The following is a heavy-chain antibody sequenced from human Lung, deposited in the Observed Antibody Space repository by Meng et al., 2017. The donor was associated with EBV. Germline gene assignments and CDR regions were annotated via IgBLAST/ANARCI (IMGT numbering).Heavy chain of an antibody. Sequence: EVQLVDSGGGLVKPGGSLRLSCTTSGFTFSAAYMSWVRQAPGKGLEWVGRIAKKTDGGSTDYTAPVEGRFTISRDDSKDTLYLQMISLRTEDTAVYFCVTGGHYFGTWGQGTLVTVSS. CDR1: GFTFSAAY. J-gene: IGHJ4*02. CDR3: VTGGHYFGT. D-gene: IGHD3-10*01. V-gene: IGHV3-15*04. CDR2: IAKKTDGGST.